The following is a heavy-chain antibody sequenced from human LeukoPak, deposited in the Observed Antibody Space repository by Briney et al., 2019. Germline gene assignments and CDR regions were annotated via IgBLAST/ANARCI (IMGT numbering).Heavy chain of an antibody. CDR1: GYTLTELS. CDR3: ARGPTQVVVLGYYYMDV. Sequence: ASVKVSCKVSGYTLTELSMHWVRQAPGKGLEWMGGFDPEDGETIYAQKFQGRVTMTEDTSTDTAYMELSSLRSEDTAVYYCARGPTQVVVLGYYYMDVWGKGTTVTVSS. CDR2: FDPEDGET. J-gene: IGHJ6*03. D-gene: IGHD2-2*01. V-gene: IGHV1-24*01.